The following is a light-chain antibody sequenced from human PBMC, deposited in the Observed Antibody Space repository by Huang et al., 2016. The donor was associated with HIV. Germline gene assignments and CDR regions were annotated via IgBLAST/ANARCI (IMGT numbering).Light chain of an antibody. CDR2: GAS. V-gene: IGKV3-20*01. CDR3: QQYGSSPLT. Sequence: EIVLTQSPGTLSLSPGERATLSCRASQSVSSSYLAWYQQKPGQAPRLLIYGASNRATGIPDRFRGSGSVTDFTLTISRLEPEDFAVYFCQQYGSSPLTFGGGTKVEIK. J-gene: IGKJ4*01. CDR1: QSVSSSY.